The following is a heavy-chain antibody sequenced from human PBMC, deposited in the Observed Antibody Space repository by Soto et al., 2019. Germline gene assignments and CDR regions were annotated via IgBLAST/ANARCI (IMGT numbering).Heavy chain of an antibody. J-gene: IGHJ4*02. D-gene: IGHD1-26*01. CDR1: GYSLTSDW. CDR3: ARPPYSASYYYFDQ. CDR2: IYPGDSDT. V-gene: IGHV5-51*01. Sequence: GGSLKISCSASGYSLTSDWIGWVRQMPWKGLEWMGIIYPGDSDTIYSPSFQGQVTISADKSISTAYLQWNSLKASDTAMYYCARPPYSASYYYFDQWGQGTPVTVSS.